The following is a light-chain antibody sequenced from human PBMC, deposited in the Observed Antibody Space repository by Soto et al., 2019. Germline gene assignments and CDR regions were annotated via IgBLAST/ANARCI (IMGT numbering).Light chain of an antibody. CDR2: EVS. V-gene: IGLV2-14*02. Sequence: QSVLTQPASVSGSPGQSITISCTGTSSDVGSSNLVSWYQQHPGKAPKLMIYEVSNRPSGVSNRFSGSKSDNTASLTISGLQAEDEADYYCSSYTSSSTRVFGTGTKVTVL. CDR3: SSYTSSSTRV. CDR1: SSDVGSSNL. J-gene: IGLJ1*01.